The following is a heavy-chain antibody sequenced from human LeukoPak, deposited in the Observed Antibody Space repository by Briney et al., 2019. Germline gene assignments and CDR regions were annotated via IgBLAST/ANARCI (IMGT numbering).Heavy chain of an antibody. CDR1: GFTFSSYG. CDR2: ISASGGST. V-gene: IGHV3-23*01. Sequence: GGTLRLSCAASGFTFSSYGMSWVRQAPGKGLKWVSDISASGGSTYYADSVKGRFTISRDNSKKTLHLQMNSLRAEDTALYYCARDDYGSGSWSDFWGQGTLVTVSS. J-gene: IGHJ4*02. CDR3: ARDDYGSGSWSDF. D-gene: IGHD3-10*01.